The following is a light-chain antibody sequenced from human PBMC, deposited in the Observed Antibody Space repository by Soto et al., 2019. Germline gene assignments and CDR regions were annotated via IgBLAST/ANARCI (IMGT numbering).Light chain of an antibody. J-gene: IGLJ1*01. Sequence: QSALTQPASVSESPGQSITISCTGNSSDVGGYNLVSWYQQYPDKAPKLMIFDVNTRPSGVSNRFSGSKSGNTASLTISGLQAEDEADYYCSSYKSSSTRPYVFGTGTKLTVL. CDR3: SSYKSSSTRPYV. V-gene: IGLV2-14*01. CDR1: SSDVGGYNL. CDR2: DVN.